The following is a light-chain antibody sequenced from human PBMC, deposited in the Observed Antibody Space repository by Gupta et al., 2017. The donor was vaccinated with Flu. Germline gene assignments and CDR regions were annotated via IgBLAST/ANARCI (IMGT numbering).Light chain of an antibody. CDR2: DAS. Sequence: EIVLTQSPATLSLSPGERATLSCRASQSVSSYLAWYKQKPGQAPRLLIYDASNRATGIPARFSGSGYGKDFTLTISSREPEDFAVYYCQQRSNWSTWTFGQGTKVEIK. CDR3: QQRSNWSTWT. CDR1: QSVSSY. V-gene: IGKV3-11*01. J-gene: IGKJ1*01.